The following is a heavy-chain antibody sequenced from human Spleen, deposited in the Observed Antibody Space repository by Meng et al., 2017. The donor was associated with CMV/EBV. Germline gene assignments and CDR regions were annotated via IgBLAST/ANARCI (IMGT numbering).Heavy chain of an antibody. J-gene: IGHJ5*01. Sequence: GFVCSRDYSWCCIRQPAGKCLECIWYIYRTGSTYNRPSLKSRVTMSIDTSKNQFSLKLRSVTAADTAVYYCATVVRGSRTYYKRFDSWGHGNLVTVSS. D-gene: IGHD3-10*01. CDR3: ATVVRGSRTYYKRFDS. CDR2: IYRTGST. CDR1: GFVCSRDYS. V-gene: IGHV4-30-4*01.